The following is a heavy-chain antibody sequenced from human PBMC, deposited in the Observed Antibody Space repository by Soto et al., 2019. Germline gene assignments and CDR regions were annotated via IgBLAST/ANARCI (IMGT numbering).Heavy chain of an antibody. Sequence: SETLSLTCAVSGGSISSGGYSWSWIRQPPGKGLEWIGYIYHSGSTYYNPSLKSRVTISVDRSKNQFSLKLSSVTAADTAVYYCARRRGFPYYYGMDVWGQGTTVTAP. J-gene: IGHJ6*02. CDR1: GGSISSGGYS. CDR2: IYHSGST. D-gene: IGHD5-12*01. V-gene: IGHV4-30-2*01. CDR3: ARRRGFPYYYGMDV.